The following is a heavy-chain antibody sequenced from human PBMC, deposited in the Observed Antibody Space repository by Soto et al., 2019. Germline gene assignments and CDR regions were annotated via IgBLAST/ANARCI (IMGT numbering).Heavy chain of an antibody. Sequence: QVQLVQSGAEVKKPGSSVKVSCKASGGTFSSYAISWVRQAPGQGLEWMGGTTPIPGKANSAKRSRGGIIPISGTANYAQKFQGRVTITADESTSTAYMELSSLRSEDTAVYYCARSQGSSTSLEIYYYYYYGMDVWGQGTTVTVSS. V-gene: IGHV1-69*01. D-gene: IGHD2-2*01. CDR2: TTPIPGKANSAKRSRGGIIPISGTA. J-gene: IGHJ6*02. CDR3: ARSQGSSTSLEIYYYYYYGMDV. CDR1: GGTFSSYA.